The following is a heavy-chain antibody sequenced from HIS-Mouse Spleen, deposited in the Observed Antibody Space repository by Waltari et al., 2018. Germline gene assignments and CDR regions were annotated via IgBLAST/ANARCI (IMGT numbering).Heavy chain of an antibody. CDR1: GGSISSSCSY. V-gene: IGHV4-39*07. J-gene: IGHJ2*01. CDR2: IYYSGST. CDR3: AREIPYSSSWYDWYFDL. D-gene: IGHD6-13*01. Sequence: QLQLQESGPGLVKPSETLSLPCTVSGGSISSSCSYGGWIRQPPGKGLEWIGSIYYSGSTYYNPSLKSRVTISVDTSKNQFSLKLSSVTAADTAVYYCAREIPYSSSWYDWYFDLWGRGTLVTVSS.